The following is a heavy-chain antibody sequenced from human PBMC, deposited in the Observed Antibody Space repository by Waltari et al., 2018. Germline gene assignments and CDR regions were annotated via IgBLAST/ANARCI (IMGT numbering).Heavy chain of an antibody. Sequence: QVQLQESGPGLVKPSETLSLTCTVSGGSISSHYWSWIRQPPGKGLEWIGYINYSGSTNDNPPLKSGVTISVDTSKNQFSLKLSSVTAADTAVYYWARAPYSSGRDAFDIWGQGTMVTVSS. D-gene: IGHD6-19*01. V-gene: IGHV4-59*11. CDR3: ARAPYSSGRDAFDI. CDR2: INYSGST. J-gene: IGHJ3*02. CDR1: GGSISSHY.